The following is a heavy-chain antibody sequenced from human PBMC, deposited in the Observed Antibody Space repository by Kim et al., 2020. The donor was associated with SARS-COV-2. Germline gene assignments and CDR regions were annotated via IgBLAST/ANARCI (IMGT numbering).Heavy chain of an antibody. CDR1: GFTFSSYG. V-gene: IGHV3-30*18. CDR3: AKRWLRFELDY. Sequence: GGSLRLSCEASGFTFSSYGMHWVRQAPGKGLEWVAVVSYDGSERYYADSVKGRFTVSRDNSKNTLYLQMNSLRTADTAVYYCAKRWLRFELDYWGQGTLVTVSS. D-gene: IGHD5-12*01. J-gene: IGHJ4*02. CDR2: VSYDGSER.